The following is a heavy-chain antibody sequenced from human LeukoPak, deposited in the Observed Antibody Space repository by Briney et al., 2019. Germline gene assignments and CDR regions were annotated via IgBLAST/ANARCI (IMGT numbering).Heavy chain of an antibody. CDR3: ARHGRVRFLAGWDYFDY. CDR1: GGSFSGYY. V-gene: IGHV4-34*01. CDR2: INHSGST. J-gene: IGHJ4*02. D-gene: IGHD3-3*01. Sequence: SETLSLTCAVYGGSFSGYYWSWIRQPPGKGLEWIGEINHSGSTNYNPSLKSRVTISVDTSKNQFSLKLSSVTAADTAVYYCARHGRVRFLAGWDYFDYWGQGTLVTVSS.